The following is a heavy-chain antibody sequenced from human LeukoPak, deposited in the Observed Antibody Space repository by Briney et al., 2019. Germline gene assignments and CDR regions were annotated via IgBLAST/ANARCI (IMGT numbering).Heavy chain of an antibody. J-gene: IGHJ3*02. CDR2: IYSGGST. V-gene: IGHV3-53*01. CDR3: ARDVTQDAFDI. D-gene: IGHD1-14*01. Sequence: GGSLRLSCAASGFTVSSNYMSWVRQAPGKGLEWVSVIYSGGSTYYADSVKGRFTISRDNSKNTLYLQMNSLRAEDTAVYYCARDVTQDAFDIWGQGTMVTVPS. CDR1: GFTVSSNY.